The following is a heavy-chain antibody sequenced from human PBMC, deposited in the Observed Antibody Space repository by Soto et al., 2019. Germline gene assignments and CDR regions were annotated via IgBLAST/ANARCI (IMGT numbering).Heavy chain of an antibody. D-gene: IGHD3-22*01. Sequence: PGGSLRLSCAASGFTVSSNYMSWVRQAPGKGLEWVSVIYSGGSTYYADSVKGRFTISRDNSKNTLYLQMNSLRAEDTAVYYCAREVPAYYYDSSGYVDYWGQGTLVTVSS. CDR3: AREVPAYYYDSSGYVDY. J-gene: IGHJ4*02. V-gene: IGHV3-53*01. CDR1: GFTVSSNY. CDR2: IYSGGST.